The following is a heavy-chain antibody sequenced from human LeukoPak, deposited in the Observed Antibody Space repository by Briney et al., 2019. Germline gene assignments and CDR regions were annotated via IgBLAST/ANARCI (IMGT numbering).Heavy chain of an antibody. CDR3: ARRWNYGRNYYVDV. CDR1: GGSFSNYY. J-gene: IGHJ6*03. V-gene: IGHV4-34*01. D-gene: IGHD1-7*01. CDR2: INDSGRT. Sequence: SETLSLTCAVYGGSFSNYYWSWIRQPPGRGLEWIGEINDSGRTNYNPSLMSRVTVSVDTSKNQFSLRLTSVTATDTAVYYCARRWNYGRNYYVDVWGNGATVSVSS.